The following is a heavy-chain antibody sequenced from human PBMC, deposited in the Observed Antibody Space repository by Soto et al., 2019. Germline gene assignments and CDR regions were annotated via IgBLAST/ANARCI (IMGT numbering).Heavy chain of an antibody. V-gene: IGHV3-23*01. CDR2: ISGSGGST. J-gene: IGHJ4*02. CDR3: XXXXXXXGGSCYFPFDY. CDR1: GFTFSSYG. Sequence: EVQLLESGGGLAQPGGSLRLSCAASGFTFSSYGMSWVRQAPGXGLEWVLGISGSGGSTYYADSVKGRFTISRDNSKNTLXXHXXXLRAXXXXXYXXXXXXXXXGGSCYFPFDYWGQGTLVTVSS. D-gene: IGHD2-15*01.